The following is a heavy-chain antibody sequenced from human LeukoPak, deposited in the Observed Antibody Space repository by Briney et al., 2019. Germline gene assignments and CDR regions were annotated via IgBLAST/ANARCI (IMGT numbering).Heavy chain of an antibody. V-gene: IGHV3-73*01. J-gene: IGHJ4*02. Sequence: PGGSLRLSCAASGFTFSGSAMHWVRQASGKGLGGVGRIRSKANSYATAYAASVKGRFTISRDDSKNTAYLQMNSLKTEDTAVYYCTTRTLVGATRLDYWGQGTLVTVSS. CDR3: TTRTLVGATRLDY. CDR1: GFTFSGSA. CDR2: IRSKANSYAT. D-gene: IGHD1-26*01.